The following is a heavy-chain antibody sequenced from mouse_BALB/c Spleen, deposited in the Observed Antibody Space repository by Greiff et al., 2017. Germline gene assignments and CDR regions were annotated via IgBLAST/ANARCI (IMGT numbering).Heavy chain of an antibody. CDR3: ARGYGNLYYYAMDY. V-gene: IGHV5-17*02. J-gene: IGHJ4*01. Sequence: EVQRVESGGGLVQPGGSRKLSCAASGFTFSSFGMHWVRQAPEKGLEWVAYISSGSSTIYYADTVKGRFTISRDNPKNTLFLQMTSLRSEDTAMYYCARGYGNLYYYAMDYWGQGTSVTVSS. CDR1: GFTFSSFG. CDR2: ISSGSSTI. D-gene: IGHD2-10*02.